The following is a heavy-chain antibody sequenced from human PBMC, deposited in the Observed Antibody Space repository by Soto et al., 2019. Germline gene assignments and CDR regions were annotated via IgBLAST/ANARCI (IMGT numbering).Heavy chain of an antibody. V-gene: IGHV4-31*03. D-gene: IGHD1-1*01. CDR3: ARYRGNPNNNWFDP. J-gene: IGHJ5*02. CDR1: GGSISSGGYY. CDR2: IYYSGST. Sequence: SETLSLTCTVSGGSISSGGYYWSWIRQHPGKGLEWIGYIYYSGSTYYNPSLKSRVTISVDTSKNQFSLKLSSVTAADTAVYYCARYRGNPNNNWFDPWGQGTLVTVSS.